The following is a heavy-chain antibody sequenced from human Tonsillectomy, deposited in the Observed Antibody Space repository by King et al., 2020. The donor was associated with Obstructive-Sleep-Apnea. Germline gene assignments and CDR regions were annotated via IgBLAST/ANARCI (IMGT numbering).Heavy chain of an antibody. CDR3: ARGFDYGGNRFDY. CDR2: ISSSTSYI. J-gene: IGHJ4*02. CDR1: GFTFSSYS. Sequence: VQLVESGGGLVKPGGSLRLSCAASGFTFSSYSMNWVRQAPGKGLEWVSSISSSTSYIYYADSVKGRFTISRDNAKNSLYLQMNSLRAEDTAVYYRARGFDYGGNRFDYWGQGTLVTVSS. D-gene: IGHD4-23*01. V-gene: IGHV3-21*01.